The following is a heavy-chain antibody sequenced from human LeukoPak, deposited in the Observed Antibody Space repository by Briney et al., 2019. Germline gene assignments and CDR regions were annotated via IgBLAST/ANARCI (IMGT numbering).Heavy chain of an antibody. V-gene: IGHV3-21*04. CDR3: ARLYSYGDLYYYYGMDV. J-gene: IGHJ6*02. CDR2: ISSSSSYI. D-gene: IGHD5-18*01. CDR1: GLTFNNYA. Sequence: GGSLRLSCAASGLTFNNYAMSWVRQAPGKGLEWVSSISSSSSYIYYADSVKGRFTISRDNAKNSLYLQMNSLRAEDTALYYCARLYSYGDLYYYYGMDVWGQGTTVTVSS.